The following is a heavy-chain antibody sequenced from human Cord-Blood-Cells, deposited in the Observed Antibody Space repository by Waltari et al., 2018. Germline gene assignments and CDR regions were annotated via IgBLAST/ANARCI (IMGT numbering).Heavy chain of an antibody. CDR1: GFTFSSYG. D-gene: IGHD2-15*01. J-gene: IGHJ4*02. CDR3: AKVYCSGGSCYFDY. V-gene: IGHV3-30*18. CDR2: ISYDGSNK. Sequence: QVQLVESGGGVVQPGRSLRLSCAASGFTFSSYGMHWVRQAPGKGMGWWAVISYDGSNKYYADSVKGQFTISRDNSKNTLYLQMNSLRAEDTAVYYCAKVYCSGGSCYFDYWGQGTLVTVSS.